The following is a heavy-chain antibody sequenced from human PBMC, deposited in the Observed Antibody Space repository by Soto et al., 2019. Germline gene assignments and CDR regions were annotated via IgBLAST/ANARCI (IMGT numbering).Heavy chain of an antibody. CDR1: GGSISSGGYY. J-gene: IGHJ4*02. V-gene: IGHV4-31*03. Sequence: SETLSLTCTVSGGSISSGGYYWSWIRQHPGKSLEWIGYIYYSGSTYYNPSLKSRVTISVDTSKNQFSLKLSSVTAADTAVYYCARGAGSRKGIDYWGQGTLVTVSS. CDR3: ARGAGSRKGIDY. D-gene: IGHD5-12*01. CDR2: IYYSGST.